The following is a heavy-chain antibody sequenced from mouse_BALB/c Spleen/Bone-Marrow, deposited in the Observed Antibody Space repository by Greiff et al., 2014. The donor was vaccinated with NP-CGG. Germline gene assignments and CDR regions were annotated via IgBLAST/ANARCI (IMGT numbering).Heavy chain of an antibody. CDR3: AREMVTGFAY. CDR1: GFTSSSYA. V-gene: IGHV5-6-5*01. Sequence: DVMLEESGGGLVKPGGSLKLSCAASGFTSSSYAMSWVRQTPEKRLEWVASISSGGSTYYSDSVKDRFTISRDNTRNILYLQMSSLRSEDTAMYYCAREMVTGFAYWGQGTLVTVSA. D-gene: IGHD2-2*01. CDR2: ISSGGST. J-gene: IGHJ3*01.